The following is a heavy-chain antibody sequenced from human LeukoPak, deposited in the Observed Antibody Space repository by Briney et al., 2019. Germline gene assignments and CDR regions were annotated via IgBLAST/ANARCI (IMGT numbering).Heavy chain of an antibody. J-gene: IGHJ4*02. Sequence: GGSLRLSCAASGFTFSSYGMHWVRQAPGKGLEWGAVISYDGNNKYYADSVKGRFTISRDNYKNTLYLQMNSLRAEDTAVYYCAKAPIAAAGIYYFDYWGQGTLVTVSS. CDR3: AKAPIAAAGIYYFDY. D-gene: IGHD6-13*01. CDR1: GFTFSSYG. V-gene: IGHV3-30*18. CDR2: ISYDGNNK.